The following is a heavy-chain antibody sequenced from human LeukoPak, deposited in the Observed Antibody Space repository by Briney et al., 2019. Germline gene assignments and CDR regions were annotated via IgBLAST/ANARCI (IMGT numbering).Heavy chain of an antibody. D-gene: IGHD6-13*01. V-gene: IGHV4-4*07. CDR1: GGPISRYY. Sequence: SETLSLTCTVSGGPISRYYGSWIRQPAGKGLEWIGRIYTSGSTNYPPSLKSRVTMSVDTSKNQFSLKLSSVTAADTAVYYCARDSSSWYAYFDYWGQGTLVTVSS. CDR3: ARDSSSWYAYFDY. CDR2: IYTSGST. J-gene: IGHJ4*02.